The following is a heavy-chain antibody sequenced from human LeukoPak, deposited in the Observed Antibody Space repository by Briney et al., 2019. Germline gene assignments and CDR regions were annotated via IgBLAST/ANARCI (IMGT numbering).Heavy chain of an antibody. J-gene: IGHJ4*02. V-gene: IGHV3-21*01. CDR1: GFTFSSYS. CDR2: ITRSSNYI. D-gene: IGHD3-22*01. CDR3: ASSRYDSSGYYGIIAY. Sequence: PGGSLRLSCVASGFTFSSYSMNWVRQAPGKRLEWVSSITRSSNYIYYADSVKGRFTISRDNAKNSLYLQMNSLRAEDTAVYYCASSRYDSSGYYGIIAYWGQGTLVTVSS.